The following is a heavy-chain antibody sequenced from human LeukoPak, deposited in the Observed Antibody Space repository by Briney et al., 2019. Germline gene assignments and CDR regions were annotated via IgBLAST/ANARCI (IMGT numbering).Heavy chain of an antibody. V-gene: IGHV4-59*01. CDR1: GGSISSYY. D-gene: IGHD5-24*01. J-gene: IGHJ4*02. CDR2: IRYTGST. Sequence: SETLSLTCTVSGGSISSYYCTWIRQPPGKGLEWIGYIRYTGSTNYNPSLKGRVSVSADTSKNQFSLKLNSVTAADTAVYYCATGGGWLPDYWGRGTLVTVSS. CDR3: ATGGGWLPDY.